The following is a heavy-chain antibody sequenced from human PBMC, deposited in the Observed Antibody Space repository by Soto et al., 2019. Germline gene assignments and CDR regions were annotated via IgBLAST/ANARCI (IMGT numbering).Heavy chain of an antibody. CDR3: AGGSGRYSGYVVDY. Sequence: AEKVSCKASGPTFTSYAISWVRHATGQGLEWMAGIIPIFGTANYAQKFQGSVTITAEESTSTAYMELSSLGSEDTAVYYCAGGSGRYSGYVVDYWGQGTLVTVSS. CDR2: IIPIFGTA. D-gene: IGHD5-12*01. J-gene: IGHJ4*02. CDR1: GPTFTSYA. V-gene: IGHV1-69*13.